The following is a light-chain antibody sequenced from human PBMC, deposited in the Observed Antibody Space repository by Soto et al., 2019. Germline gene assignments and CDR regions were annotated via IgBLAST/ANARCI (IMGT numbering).Light chain of an antibody. CDR1: SSDVGGYNY. J-gene: IGLJ2*01. CDR3: SSYACSNNPVI. CDR2: EVS. V-gene: IGLV2-8*01. Sequence: QSVLTQPPSASGSPGQSVTISCTGTSSDVGGYNYVSWYQQHPGKAPKFMIYEVSKRPSGVPDRFSGSKSGNTASLTVSGLPADDAADYYCSSYACSNNPVIFGGGTKLTVL.